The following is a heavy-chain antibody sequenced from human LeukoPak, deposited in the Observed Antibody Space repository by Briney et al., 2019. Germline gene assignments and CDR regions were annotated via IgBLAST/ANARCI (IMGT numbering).Heavy chain of an antibody. CDR1: GESISGFY. J-gene: IGHJ4*02. Sequence: PSETLSLTCTVSGESISGFYWTWIRQPPGKGLEWIGYIYYSGSTNYNPSLKSRVTISIDTSKNQFSLKLSSVTAADTAVYYCARGVVIAPQTFDYWGQGTLVTVSS. CDR3: ARGVVIAPQTFDY. D-gene: IGHD2-21*01. CDR2: IYYSGST. V-gene: IGHV4-59*01.